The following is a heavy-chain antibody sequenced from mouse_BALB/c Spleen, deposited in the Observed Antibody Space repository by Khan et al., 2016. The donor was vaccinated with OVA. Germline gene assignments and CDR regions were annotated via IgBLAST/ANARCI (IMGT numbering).Heavy chain of an antibody. Sequence: EVKLVESGGGLVQPGGSRKLSCAASGFTFSSFGMHWVRQAPKKGLEWVAYISSGSSTIYYVDTVKGRFTISSDRPKNTLFLQMTSLRSEDTAMYYCARSGGNFHWYFDVWGAGTSVTVSS. CDR1: GFTFSSFG. D-gene: IGHD2-1*01. J-gene: IGHJ1*01. CDR3: ARSGGNFHWYFDV. CDR2: ISSGSSTI. V-gene: IGHV5-17*02.